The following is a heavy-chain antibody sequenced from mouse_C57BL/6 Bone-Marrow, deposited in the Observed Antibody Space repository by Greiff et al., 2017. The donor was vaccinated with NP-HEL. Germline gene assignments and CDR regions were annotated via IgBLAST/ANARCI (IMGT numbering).Heavy chain of an antibody. CDR2: IWSGGST. D-gene: IGHD2-3*01. CDR1: GFSLTSYG. J-gene: IGHJ4*01. Sequence: VKLVESGPGLVQPSQSLSITCTVSGFSLTSYGVHWVRQSPGKGLEWLGVIWSGGSTDYNAAFISRLSISKDNSKSQVFFKMNSLQADDTAIYYGARKGGYDGYYDYAMDYWGQGTSVTVSS. V-gene: IGHV2-2*01. CDR3: ARKGGYDGYYDYAMDY.